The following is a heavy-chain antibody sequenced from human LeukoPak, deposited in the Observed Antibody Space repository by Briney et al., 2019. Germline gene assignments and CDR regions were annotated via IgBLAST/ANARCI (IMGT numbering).Heavy chain of an antibody. Sequence: SVKVSCKASGGXXXXYAISWVRQAPXXXXXXMGRIIPILGIANYAQKFQGRVTITADKSTSTAYMELSSLRSEDTAVYYCARGSTSHLGYGMDVWGQGTTVTVSS. CDR1: GGXXXXYA. J-gene: IGHJ6*02. D-gene: IGHD2-2*01. CDR2: IIPILGIA. CDR3: ARGSTSHLGYGMDV. V-gene: IGHV1-69*04.